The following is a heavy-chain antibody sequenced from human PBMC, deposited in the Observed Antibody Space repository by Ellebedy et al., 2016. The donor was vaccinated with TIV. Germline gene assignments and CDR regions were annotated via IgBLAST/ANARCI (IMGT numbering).Heavy chain of an antibody. CDR3: ARDGGSYVQ. D-gene: IGHD1-26*01. Sequence: MPSETLSLTCTVSGGSVSSGSYYWSWIRQPPGKGLEWIGYIYYSGSTNYNPSLKSRVTISVDTSKNQFSLKLSSVTAADTAVYYCARDGGSYVQWGQGTLVTVSS. CDR1: GGSVSSGSYY. CDR2: IYYSGST. V-gene: IGHV4-61*01. J-gene: IGHJ4*02.